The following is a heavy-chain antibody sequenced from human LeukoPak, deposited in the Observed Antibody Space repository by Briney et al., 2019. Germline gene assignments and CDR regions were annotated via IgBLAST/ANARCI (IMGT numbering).Heavy chain of an antibody. J-gene: IGHJ4*02. CDR3: ARSGSSSGYLFDY. D-gene: IGHD3-22*01. V-gene: IGHV4-39*01. Sequence: SETLSLTCTVSGGSISSRSYYWGWIRQPPGKGLEWIGSVYYSGSTYYNPSLKSRVTIPVDTSKNQFSLKLSSVTAADTAVYYCARSGSSSGYLFDYWGQGTLVTVSS. CDR1: GGSISSRSYY. CDR2: VYYSGST.